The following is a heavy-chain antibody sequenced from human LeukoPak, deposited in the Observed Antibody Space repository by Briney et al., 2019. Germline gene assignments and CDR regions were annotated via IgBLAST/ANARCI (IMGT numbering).Heavy chain of an antibody. Sequence: GGSLRLFCAVSGITLSNYGMSWVRQAPGKGLEWVAGISGSGGGTYYADSVKGRFTISRDNPKNTLYLQMNSLRAEDTAVYFCAKRGVVIRVILVGFHKEAYYFDSWGQGALVTVSS. CDR3: AKRGVVIRVILVGFHKEAYYFDS. D-gene: IGHD3-22*01. V-gene: IGHV3-23*01. J-gene: IGHJ4*02. CDR1: GITLSNYG. CDR2: ISGSGGGT.